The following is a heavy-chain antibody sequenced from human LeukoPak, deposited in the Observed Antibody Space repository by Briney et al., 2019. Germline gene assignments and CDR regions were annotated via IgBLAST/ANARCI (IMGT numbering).Heavy chain of an antibody. CDR3: AGEGGDSSSWYPNWFDP. J-gene: IGHJ5*02. V-gene: IGHV3-23*01. CDR1: GFTFSSYA. Sequence: GGSLRLSCAASGFTFSSYAMSWVRQAPGKGLEWVSAISGSGGSTYYADSVKGRYTISRDNAKNSLYLQMNSLRAEDTAVYYCAGEGGDSSSWYPNWFDPWGQGTLVTVSS. D-gene: IGHD6-13*01. CDR2: ISGSGGST.